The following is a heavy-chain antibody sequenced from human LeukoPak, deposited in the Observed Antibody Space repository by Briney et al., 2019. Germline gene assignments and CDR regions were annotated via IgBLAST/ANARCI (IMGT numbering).Heavy chain of an antibody. D-gene: IGHD6-13*01. J-gene: IGHJ6*03. Sequence: TGGSLRLSCAASGFTLSDYYMSWVGQAQGKGLEYVSAISSNGGSTYYANSVKGRFTISRDNSKNTLYLQMGSLRAEDMAVYYCARDVGAAAGFYYYMDVWGKGTTVTVSS. CDR3: ARDVGAAAGFYYYMDV. CDR2: ISSNGGST. CDR1: GFTLSDYY. V-gene: IGHV3-64*01.